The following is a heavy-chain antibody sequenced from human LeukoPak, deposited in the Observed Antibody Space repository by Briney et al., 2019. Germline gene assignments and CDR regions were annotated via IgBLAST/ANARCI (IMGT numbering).Heavy chain of an antibody. Sequence: GGSLRLSCAASGFTFSSYWMTWVRQAPGKGLEWVANIKPDGSEKYYLDSVKGRFTISRDNARHSLYLQMNSLRADDTAVYYCAIQKADLITLIRGIIAYWGQGTLVTVSS. J-gene: IGHJ4*02. V-gene: IGHV3-7*01. D-gene: IGHD3-10*01. CDR2: IKPDGSEK. CDR3: AIQKADLITLIRGIIAY. CDR1: GFTFSSYW.